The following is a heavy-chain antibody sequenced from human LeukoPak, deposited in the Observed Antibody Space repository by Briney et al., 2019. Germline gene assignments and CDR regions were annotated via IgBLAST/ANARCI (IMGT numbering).Heavy chain of an antibody. CDR3: ARDYCSSTSCLFDY. D-gene: IGHD2-2*01. V-gene: IGHV1-69*13. J-gene: IGHJ4*02. CDR2: IIPIFGTA. Sequence: ASVKASCKASGGTFSSYAISWVRQAPGQGLEWMGGIIPIFGTANYAQKFQGRVTITADESTSTAYMELSSLRSDDTAVYYCARDYCSSTSCLFDYWGQGTLVTVSS. CDR1: GGTFSSYA.